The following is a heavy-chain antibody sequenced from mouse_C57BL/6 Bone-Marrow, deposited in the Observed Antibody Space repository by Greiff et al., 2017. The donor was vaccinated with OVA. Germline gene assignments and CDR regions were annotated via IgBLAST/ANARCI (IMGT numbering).Heavy chain of an antibody. V-gene: IGHV1-50*01. Sequence: QVQLQQPGAELVKPGASVKLSCKASGYTFTSYWMQWVKQRPGQGLEWIGEIDPSDSYTNYNQKFKGKATLTVDTSSSTAYMQLSSLTSEDSAVYYCARGVEDWGQGTLVTVSA. D-gene: IGHD1-1*02. CDR2: IDPSDSYT. CDR1: GYTFTSYW. CDR3: ARGVED. J-gene: IGHJ3*01.